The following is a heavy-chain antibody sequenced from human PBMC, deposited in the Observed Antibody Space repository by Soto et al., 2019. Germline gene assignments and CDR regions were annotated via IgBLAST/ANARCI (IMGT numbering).Heavy chain of an antibody. J-gene: IGHJ4*02. Sequence: PSGDPSLTCTVSGGSMIAYYWNWMRQPPGKGLQWIGYTYYSGSTTYNPSLKSRVTISVDSSKNQFSLKLDSVTPADTAVYYCARVRGTAGKRYFDYWGPGTLVTVSS. CDR2: TYYSGST. CDR1: GGSMIAYY. D-gene: IGHD6-13*01. V-gene: IGHV4-59*01. CDR3: ARVRGTAGKRYFDY.